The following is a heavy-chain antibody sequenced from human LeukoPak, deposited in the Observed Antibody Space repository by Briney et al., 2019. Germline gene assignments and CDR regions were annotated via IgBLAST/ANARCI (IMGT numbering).Heavy chain of an antibody. D-gene: IGHD3-3*01. CDR2: ISGSGGST. J-gene: IGHJ4*02. V-gene: IGHV3-23*01. Sequence: GGSLRLSCAVSGFTFSTFAMSWVRQAPGKGLEWVSAISGSGGSTYYADSVKGRFTISRDNSKNTLYLQMNSLRAEDTAVYYCAKDLYYDFWSGTIDWGQGTLVTVSS. CDR1: GFTFSTFA. CDR3: AKDLYYDFWSGTID.